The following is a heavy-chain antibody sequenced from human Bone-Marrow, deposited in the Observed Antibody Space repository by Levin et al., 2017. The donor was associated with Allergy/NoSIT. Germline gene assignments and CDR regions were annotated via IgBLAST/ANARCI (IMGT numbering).Heavy chain of an antibody. Sequence: GGSLRLSCKASGGTFSRFAISWVRQAPGQGLEWMGRIIPILGLPDYAQRFQDRITITADRSASTAYLEMRSLRSEDTAVYYCARTMSTVATRGLDYWGQGSLITVSS. J-gene: IGHJ4*02. CDR1: GGTFSRFA. CDR2: IIPILGLP. CDR3: ARTMSTVATRGLDY. V-gene: IGHV1-69*04. D-gene: IGHD5-12*01.